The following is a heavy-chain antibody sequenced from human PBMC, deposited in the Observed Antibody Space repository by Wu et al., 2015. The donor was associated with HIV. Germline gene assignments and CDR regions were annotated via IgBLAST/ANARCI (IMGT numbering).Heavy chain of an antibody. CDR2: IIPIFGTA. CDR1: GGTFSSYA. Sequence: QVQLVQSGAEVKKPGSSVKVSCKASGGTFSSYAISWVRQAPGQGLEWMGRIIPIFGTANYAQKFQGRVTITADESTSTAYMELSSLRSEDTAVYYCARDLRPPGIGYKLRGLSTWAEGTLVTVSS. V-gene: IGHV1-69*13. D-gene: IGHD5-24*01. CDR3: ARDLRPPGIGYKLRGLST. J-gene: IGHJ4*02.